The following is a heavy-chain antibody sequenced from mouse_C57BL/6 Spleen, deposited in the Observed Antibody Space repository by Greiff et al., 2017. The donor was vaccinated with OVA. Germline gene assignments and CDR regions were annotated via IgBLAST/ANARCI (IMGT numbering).Heavy chain of an antibody. V-gene: IGHV1-52*01. Sequence: VKLQESGAELVRPGSSVKLSCKASGYTFTSYWMHWVKQRPIQGLEWIGNIDPSDSDTHYNQKFKDKATLTVDKSSSTAYMQLSSLTSEDSAVYYCARRGPMDYWGQGTSVTVSS. J-gene: IGHJ4*01. CDR2: IDPSDSDT. CDR1: GYTFTSYW. CDR3: ARRGPMDY.